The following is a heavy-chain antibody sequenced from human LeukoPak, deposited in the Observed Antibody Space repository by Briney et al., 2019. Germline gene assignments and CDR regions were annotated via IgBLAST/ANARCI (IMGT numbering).Heavy chain of an antibody. J-gene: IGHJ6*02. CDR1: GYTFTRYD. CDR3: ARGGELLWFGELSGPYYYYGMDV. D-gene: IGHD3-10*01. Sequence: ASVKDSCKASGYTFTRYDINWVRQATGQGLEWMGWMKPNSGNTGYAQKFQGRVTMTRNTSISTAYMELSSLRSEDTAVYYCARGGELLWFGELSGPYYYYGMDVWGQGTTVTVSS. CDR2: MKPNSGNT. V-gene: IGHV1-8*01.